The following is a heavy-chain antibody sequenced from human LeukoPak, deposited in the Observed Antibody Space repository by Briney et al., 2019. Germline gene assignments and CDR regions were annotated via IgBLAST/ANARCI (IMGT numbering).Heavy chain of an antibody. CDR1: GFTFGIYE. D-gene: IGHD1-26*01. CDR3: ARGGGSYPFFDY. CDR2: TSNRDTTR. J-gene: IGHJ4*02. Sequence: GGSLRLSCAASGFTFGIYEMNWVRQAPGKGLEWVSYTSNRDTTRYYADSVKGRFTISRDNVKNSMYLQMNSLSAEDTAVYYCARGGGSYPFFDYWGQGTLVTVSS. V-gene: IGHV3-48*03.